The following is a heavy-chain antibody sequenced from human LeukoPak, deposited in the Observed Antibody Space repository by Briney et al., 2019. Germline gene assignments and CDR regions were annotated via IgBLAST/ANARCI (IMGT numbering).Heavy chain of an antibody. CDR1: GFTFSSYA. J-gene: IGHJ4*02. V-gene: IGHV3-23*01. Sequence: GGSLRLSCAASGFTFSSYAMSWVRQAPGKGLEWVSAISGSGGSTYYADSVKGRFTISRDNAKNSLYLQMNSLRAEDTAVYYCASEVVAGSLGYWGQGTLVTVSS. D-gene: IGHD6-19*01. CDR3: ASEVVAGSLGY. CDR2: ISGSGGST.